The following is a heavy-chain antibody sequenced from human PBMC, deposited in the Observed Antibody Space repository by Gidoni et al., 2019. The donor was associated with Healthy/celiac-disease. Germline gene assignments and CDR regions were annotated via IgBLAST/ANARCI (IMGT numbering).Heavy chain of an antibody. V-gene: IGHV4-34*01. Sequence: QVQLQQWGAGLLKPSETLSLTCAVYGGSFSGYYWSWIRQPPGKGLEWIGEINHSGSTNYNPSLKSRVTISVDTSKNQFSLKLSSVTAADTAVYYCGGSSSFDWYFDLWGRGTLVTVSS. CDR3: GGSSSFDWYFDL. D-gene: IGHD6-13*01. CDR1: GGSFSGYY. CDR2: INHSGST. J-gene: IGHJ2*01.